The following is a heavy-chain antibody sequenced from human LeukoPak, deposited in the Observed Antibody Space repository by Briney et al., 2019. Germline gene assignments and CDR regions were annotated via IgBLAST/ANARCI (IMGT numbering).Heavy chain of an antibody. CDR3: ASGFTIWEPTALDY. CDR1: GGTFSIYA. D-gene: IGHD3-3*01. CDR2: IIPIFDTA. V-gene: IGHV1-69*05. J-gene: IGHJ4*02. Sequence: SVKVSCKASGGTFSIYAITWVRQAPGQGLEWMGGIIPIFDTANYAQKFQGRVTITTDESTSTAYMELSSLRSEDTAVYYCASGFTIWEPTALDYWGQGTLVTVSS.